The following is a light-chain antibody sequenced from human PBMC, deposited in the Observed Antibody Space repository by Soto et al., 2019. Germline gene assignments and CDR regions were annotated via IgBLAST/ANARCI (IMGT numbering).Light chain of an antibody. CDR3: AAWDDSLNGRV. J-gene: IGLJ1*01. Sequence: QSVLTQPPSASGTPGQRVFISCSGSSSNIGGTNYAYWYQQLPGAAPKLLMHSNNLRPSGVPDRISGSKSGTSASLAISGLQSDDEADYYCAAWDDSLNGRVFGTGTKLTVL. CDR2: SNN. V-gene: IGLV1-44*01. CDR1: SSNIGGTNY.